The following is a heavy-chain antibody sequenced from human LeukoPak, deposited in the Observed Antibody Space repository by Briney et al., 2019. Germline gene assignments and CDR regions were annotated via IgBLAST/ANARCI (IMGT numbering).Heavy chain of an antibody. CDR3: AKRGGVITTTDYFDY. Sequence: GGSLRLSCAASGFTFSSYAMSWVRQAPGKGLEWVSAIRGSGGSTYYADSVKGRFTISRDNSKNTLYLQMNSLRAEDTAVYYCAKRGGVITTTDYFDYWGQGTLVIVSS. CDR1: GFTFSSYA. D-gene: IGHD3-22*01. J-gene: IGHJ4*02. CDR2: IRGSGGST. V-gene: IGHV3-23*01.